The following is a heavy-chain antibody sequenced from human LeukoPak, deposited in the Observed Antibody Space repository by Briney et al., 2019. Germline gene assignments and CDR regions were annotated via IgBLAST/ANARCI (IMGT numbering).Heavy chain of an antibody. J-gene: IGHJ5*02. V-gene: IGHV1-18*01. CDR3: ARVVIGTGGNWFDP. Sequence: ASVKVSCKASGYTFTSDGISWGRQAPGQGLEWMGWSSAYNGNTNYAQKLQGRVTMTTDTSTSTAYMELRSLRSDDTAVYYCARVVIGTGGNWFDPWGQGTLVTVSS. CDR1: GYTFTSDG. CDR2: SSAYNGNT. D-gene: IGHD2-8*02.